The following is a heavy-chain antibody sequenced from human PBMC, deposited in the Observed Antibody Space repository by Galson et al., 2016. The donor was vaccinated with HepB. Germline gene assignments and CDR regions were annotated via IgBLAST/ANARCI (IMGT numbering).Heavy chain of an antibody. CDR3: ARAVEDAFDI. Sequence: SLRLSCAASGFTFRNYGMNWVRQAPGKGLEWVSYISTSSWSIYYADSVKGRFTISRDNAKDSLYLQMYSLRDEDTAVYYCARAVEDAFDIWGQGTMVTVSS. CDR2: ISTSSWSI. J-gene: IGHJ3*02. D-gene: IGHD2-2*01. V-gene: IGHV3-48*02. CDR1: GFTFRNYG.